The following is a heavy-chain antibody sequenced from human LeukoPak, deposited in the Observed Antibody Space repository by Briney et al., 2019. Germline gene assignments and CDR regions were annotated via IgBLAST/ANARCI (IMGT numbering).Heavy chain of an antibody. CDR2: IWYDGSNK. V-gene: IGHV3-33*06. D-gene: IGHD1-26*01. CDR3: AKDAGNYYQRFFDY. CDR1: GFTFSTYA. Sequence: PGGSLRLSCAASGFTFSTYAMHWVRQAPGKGLEWVALIWYDGSNKYYADSVKGRFTISRDISKNTLYLQMNSLRAEDTAVYYCAKDAGNYYQRFFDYWGQGTLVTASS. J-gene: IGHJ4*02.